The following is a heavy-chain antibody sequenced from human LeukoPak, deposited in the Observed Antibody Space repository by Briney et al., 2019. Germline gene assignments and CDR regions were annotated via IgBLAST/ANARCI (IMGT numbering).Heavy chain of an antibody. Sequence: TGGSLRLSCAASGFTFSSYWMHWVRLAPGQGPVWVARITSDGGDTIYADSVKGRFTISRDNAKNTLYLQMTSLRADDTAVYYCGRGNIAAIHRAIDCWGQGSLVTVSS. D-gene: IGHD6-25*01. CDR2: ITSDGGDT. CDR3: GRGNIAAIHRAIDC. J-gene: IGHJ4*02. V-gene: IGHV3-74*01. CDR1: GFTFSSYW.